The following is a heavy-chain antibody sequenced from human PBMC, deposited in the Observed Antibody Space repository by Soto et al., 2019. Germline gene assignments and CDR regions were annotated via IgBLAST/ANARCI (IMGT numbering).Heavy chain of an antibody. D-gene: IGHD3-10*02. CDR1: GFSFEAYA. CDR3: LKDNGFYVYNGMDV. J-gene: IGHJ6*02. Sequence: EVKLVESGGGFGQPGRSLRLSCAASGFSFEAYAMHWVRQTPGKGLEWVSGITWNSVIVGYAESVRGRFTISRDNSKNSLYLQMNSLRPEDTALYYCLKDNGFYVYNGMDVWGQGTTVTVSS. V-gene: IGHV3-9*01. CDR2: ITWNSVIV.